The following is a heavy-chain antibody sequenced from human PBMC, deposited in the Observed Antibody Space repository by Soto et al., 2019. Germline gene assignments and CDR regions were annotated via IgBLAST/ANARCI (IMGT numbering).Heavy chain of an antibody. CDR3: ARGRGSSWYRDYYYYGMDV. Sequence: SETLSLTCAVYGGSFSGYYWSWIRQPPGKGLEWIGEINHSGSTNYNPSLKSRVTISVDTSKNQFSLKLSSVTAADTAVYYCARGRGSSWYRDYYYYGMDVWGQGTTVTVSS. CDR1: GGSFSGYY. D-gene: IGHD6-13*01. V-gene: IGHV4-34*01. CDR2: INHSGST. J-gene: IGHJ6*02.